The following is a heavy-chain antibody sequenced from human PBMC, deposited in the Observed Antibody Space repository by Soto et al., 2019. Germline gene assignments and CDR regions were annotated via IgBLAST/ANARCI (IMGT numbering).Heavy chain of an antibody. D-gene: IGHD5-12*01. Sequence: EVQLVESGGGLVQTGGSLRLSCAASGFTFSTYEMNWVRQAPGKGLEWVSYISSSGSTIYYADSVKGRFTISRENAKNSIYLQMNCMRAEDTAVYYCAVDQACGSVFPDSDGMVVWGKGTTVTVSS. V-gene: IGHV3-48*03. J-gene: IGHJ6*04. CDR3: AVDQACGSVFPDSDGMVV. CDR1: GFTFSTYE. CDR2: ISSSGSTI.